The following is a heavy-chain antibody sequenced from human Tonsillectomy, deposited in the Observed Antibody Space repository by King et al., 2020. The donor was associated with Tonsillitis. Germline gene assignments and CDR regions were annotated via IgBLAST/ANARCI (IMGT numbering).Heavy chain of an antibody. CDR1: GYSFTGYY. CDR2: INPSGDST. CDR3: ATASGQEWLSLIDF. V-gene: IGHV1-46*01. Sequence: QLVQSGTEVKKPGASVKVSCKASGYSFTGYYMHWVRQAPGQGLEWMGIINPSGDSTTYAQRFQGRVTMTRDTSTGTVYMELSSLRSEDTAVYFCATASGQEWLSLIDFWGQGTLVTVSS. J-gene: IGHJ4*02. D-gene: IGHD3-3*01.